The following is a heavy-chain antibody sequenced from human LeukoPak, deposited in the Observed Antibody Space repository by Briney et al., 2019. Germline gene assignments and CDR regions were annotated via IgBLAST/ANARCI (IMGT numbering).Heavy chain of an antibody. CDR2: IYSGGST. V-gene: IGHV3-53*01. D-gene: IGHD1-26*01. CDR3: ARGGSYLSAFDI. CDR1: GFTFSSNY. Sequence: GGSLRLSCAASGFTFSSNYMSWVRQAPGKGLEWVSIIYSGGSTFYSDSVKGRFTIFRDNSKKTLYLQMNSLRAEDTAVYYCARGGSYLSAFDIWGQGTMVTVSS. J-gene: IGHJ3*02.